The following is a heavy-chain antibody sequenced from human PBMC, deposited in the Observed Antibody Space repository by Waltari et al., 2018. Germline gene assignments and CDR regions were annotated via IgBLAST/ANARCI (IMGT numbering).Heavy chain of an antibody. CDR1: GGSFSGYY. Sequence: QVQLQQWGAGLLKPSETLSLTCAVYGGSFSGYYWIWIRQPPGKGLEWIGEINHSGSTNYNPSLKSRVTISVDTSKNQFSLKLSSVTAADTAVYYCARGQYSSRPWDYWGQGTLVTVSS. D-gene: IGHD6-6*01. CDR3: ARGQYSSRPWDY. CDR2: INHSGST. V-gene: IGHV4-34*01. J-gene: IGHJ4*02.